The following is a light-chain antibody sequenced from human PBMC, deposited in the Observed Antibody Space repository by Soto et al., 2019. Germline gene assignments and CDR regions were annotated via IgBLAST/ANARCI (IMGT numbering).Light chain of an antibody. CDR3: QQRSNWPKT. J-gene: IGKJ1*01. CDR2: GAS. CDR1: QTISSN. Sequence: DIVMTQSPATLSVSPGERATLSCRASQTISSNLAWYQQKPGQTPRLLIYGASTRAAGIPARFSGSGSGTDFTLTITSLQSEDFAVYYCQQRSNWPKTFGHGTKVDIK. V-gene: IGKV3-15*01.